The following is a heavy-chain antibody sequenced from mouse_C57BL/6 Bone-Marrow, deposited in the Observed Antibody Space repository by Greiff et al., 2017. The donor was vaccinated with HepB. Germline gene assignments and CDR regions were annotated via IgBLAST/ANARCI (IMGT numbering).Heavy chain of an antibody. CDR2: IDPSDSYT. D-gene: IGHD1-1*01. J-gene: IGHJ2*01. Sequence: QVQLQQPGAELVRPGTSVKLSCKASGYTFTSYWMHWVKQRPGQGLEWIGVIDPSDSYTNYNQKFKGKATLTVDTSSSTAYMQLSSLTSEDSAVYYCARVYGSYFDYWGQGTTLTVSS. V-gene: IGHV1-59*01. CDR1: GYTFTSYW. CDR3: ARVYGSYFDY.